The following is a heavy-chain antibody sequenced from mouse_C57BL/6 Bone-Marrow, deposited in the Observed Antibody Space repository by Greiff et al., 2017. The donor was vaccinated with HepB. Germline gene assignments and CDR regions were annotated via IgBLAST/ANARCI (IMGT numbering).Heavy chain of an antibody. D-gene: IGHD1-1*01. CDR1: GFTFSDYY. Sequence: DVKLVESGGGLVQPGGSLKLSCAASGFTFSDYYMYWVRQTPEKRLEWVAYISNGGGSTYYPDTVKGRFTISRDNAKNTLYLQMSRLKSEDTAMYYCARIPPIYYYGSRIPDWYFDVWGTGTTVTVSS. J-gene: IGHJ1*03. V-gene: IGHV5-12*01. CDR2: ISNGGGST. CDR3: ARIPPIYYYGSRIPDWYFDV.